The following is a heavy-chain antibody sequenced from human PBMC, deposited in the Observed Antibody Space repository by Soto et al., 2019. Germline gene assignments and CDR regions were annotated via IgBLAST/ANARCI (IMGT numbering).Heavy chain of an antibody. Sequence: EVQLVESGGGLVQPGGSLRLSCAASGFTFSSYWMHWVRQAPGKGLVWVSRINEDGSTINYADSVKGRFTISRDNAKNVLYGEIKGRRAGDRAVYYWERDMGGGGGYWGQGTLVTVSS. CDR1: GFTFSSYW. D-gene: IGHD3-16*01. CDR2: INEDGSTI. J-gene: IGHJ4*02. V-gene: IGHV3-74*01. CDR3: ERDMGGGGGY.